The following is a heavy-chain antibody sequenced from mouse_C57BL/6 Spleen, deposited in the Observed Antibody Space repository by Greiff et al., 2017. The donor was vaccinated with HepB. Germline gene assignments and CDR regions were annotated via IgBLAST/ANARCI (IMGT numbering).Heavy chain of an antibody. Sequence: VKLVESGAELVKPGASVKLSCKASGYTFTEYTIHWVKQRPGQGLEWIGMIHPNSGSTNYNEKFKSKATLTVDKSSSTAYMQLSSLTSEDSAVYYCARKGRITTVVAHWYFDVWGTGTTVTVSS. J-gene: IGHJ1*03. CDR1: GYTFTEYT. CDR3: ARKGRITTVVAHWYFDV. V-gene: IGHV1-64*01. CDR2: IHPNSGST. D-gene: IGHD1-1*01.